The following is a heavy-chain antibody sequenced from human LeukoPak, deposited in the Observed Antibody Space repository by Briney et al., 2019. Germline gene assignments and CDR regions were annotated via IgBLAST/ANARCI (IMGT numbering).Heavy chain of an antibody. CDR2: INPDGGDT. J-gene: IGHJ4*02. D-gene: IGHD1-26*01. CDR3: ARGAIVGATSF. CDR1: GYTFTSYD. V-gene: IGHV1-2*02. Sequence: ASVKVSCKASGYTFTSYDINWVRQAPGQGLEWMGWINPDGGDTNYAQKFQGRVTMTRDTSISTAYMELSRLRSDDTAVYYCARGAIVGATSFWGQGTLVTVSS.